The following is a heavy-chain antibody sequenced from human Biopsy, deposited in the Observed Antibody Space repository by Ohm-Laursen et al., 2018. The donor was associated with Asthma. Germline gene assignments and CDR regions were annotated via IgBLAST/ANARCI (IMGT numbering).Heavy chain of an antibody. CDR3: ARVVSYGDIYFSIDV. CDR2: VFWSGST. J-gene: IGHJ6*02. V-gene: IGHV4-30-4*01. D-gene: IGHD4-17*01. CDR1: GGYTGSSDHH. Sequence: SQTLSLTCRVSGGYTGSSDHHWAWIRQAPGKGLDWIGFVFWSGSTHYSRSLERRVSISIDTATNEFSMKLWSVTPADTAVYFCARVVSYGDIYFSIDVWGPGNTVVVS.